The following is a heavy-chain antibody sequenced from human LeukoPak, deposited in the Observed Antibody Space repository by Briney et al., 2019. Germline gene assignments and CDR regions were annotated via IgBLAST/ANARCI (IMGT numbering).Heavy chain of an antibody. Sequence: PGGSLRLSCAASGFTFGSFAMSWVRQAPGKGLEWVSGISGSGGTTYYADSVKGRFTISRDNSKNTLYLQMNSLRAEDTAVYYCARGRPGSGWSFDYWGQGTLVTVSS. CDR3: ARGRPGSGWSFDY. CDR1: GFTFGSFA. CDR2: ISGSGGTT. D-gene: IGHD6-19*01. J-gene: IGHJ4*02. V-gene: IGHV3-23*01.